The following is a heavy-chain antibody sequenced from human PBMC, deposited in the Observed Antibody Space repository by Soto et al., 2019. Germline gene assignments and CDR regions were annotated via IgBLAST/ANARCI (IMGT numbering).Heavy chain of an antibody. CDR2: TYPGDSDT. V-gene: IGHV5-51*01. CDR3: ARLYYHDRSGSGYFEY. CDR1: GYSFTSFW. Sequence: ESLTISRKGSGYSFTSFWIGWVRQMPGKGLEWMGITYPGDSDTTYSPSFQGQVTISADKSISTAYLQWSSLKASDTAMYYCARLYYHDRSGSGYFEYWGQGTLVTVSS. J-gene: IGHJ4*02. D-gene: IGHD3-22*01.